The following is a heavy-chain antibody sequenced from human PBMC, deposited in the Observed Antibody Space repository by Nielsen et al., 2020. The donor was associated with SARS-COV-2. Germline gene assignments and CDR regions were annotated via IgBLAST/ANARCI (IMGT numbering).Heavy chain of an antibody. CDR1: GFTFSDYG. CDR3: AKDSSTSAVAGTSAPIY. CDR2: ISNNGDRT. J-gene: IGHJ4*02. D-gene: IGHD6-19*01. Sequence: GGSLRLSCSASGFTFSDYGMHWVRQAPGKGLKYVSAISNNGDRTYYADSVKGRFTISRDNSKNTLYLQMNSLRAEDTALYYCAKDSSTSAVAGTSAPIYWGQGTLVTVSS. V-gene: IGHV3-64*04.